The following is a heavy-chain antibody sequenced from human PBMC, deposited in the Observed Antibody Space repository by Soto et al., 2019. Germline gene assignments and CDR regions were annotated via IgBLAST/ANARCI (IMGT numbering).Heavy chain of an antibody. J-gene: IGHJ5*02. Sequence: QVQLQESGPGLVKPSETLSLTCTVSGGSISSYYWSWIRQPPGKGLEWIGYIYYSGSTNYNPSLKSRATISVDTSKNQFSLKLSSVTAADTAVYYCARDSVAGTGWFDPWGQGTLVTVSS. D-gene: IGHD6-19*01. V-gene: IGHV4-59*01. CDR2: IYYSGST. CDR1: GGSISSYY. CDR3: ARDSVAGTGWFDP.